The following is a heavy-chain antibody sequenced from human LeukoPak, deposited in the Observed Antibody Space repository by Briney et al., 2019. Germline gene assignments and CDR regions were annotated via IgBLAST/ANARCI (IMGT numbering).Heavy chain of an antibody. Sequence: SGGSLRLSCAASGFTFSSYAMSWGRQAQGKGLEWVSAISGSGGSTYYADSVKGRFTISRDNSKTTLYLQMHSLRAEATAVYYCAKGPDSSGYYNYYFDYWDQGILVTVSS. J-gene: IGHJ4*02. CDR3: AKGPDSSGYYNYYFDY. V-gene: IGHV3-23*01. CDR1: GFTFSSYA. D-gene: IGHD3-22*01. CDR2: ISGSGGST.